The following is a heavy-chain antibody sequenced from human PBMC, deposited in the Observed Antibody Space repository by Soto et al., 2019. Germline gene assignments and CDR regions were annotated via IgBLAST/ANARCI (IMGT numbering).Heavy chain of an antibody. CDR3: ASGIQLWLRRINNGYSG. V-gene: IGHV1-69*12. D-gene: IGHD5-18*01. Sequence: QVQLVQSGAEVKKPESSVKVSCKAPGGTFSTYAISWVRQAPGQGLEWMGGIIPMFGTANYAQRFQDRVTIPADEPTNTVYRELSSLSSEDTALYFCASGIQLWLRRINNGYSGWGQGTLVTVSS. J-gene: IGHJ4*02. CDR1: GGTFSTYA. CDR2: IIPMFGTA.